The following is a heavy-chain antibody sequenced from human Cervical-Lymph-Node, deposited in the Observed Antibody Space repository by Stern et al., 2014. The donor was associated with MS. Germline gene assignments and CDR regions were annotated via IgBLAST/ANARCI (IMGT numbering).Heavy chain of an antibody. CDR3: ATRSLRYDTSGYYVY. D-gene: IGHD3-22*01. J-gene: IGHJ4*02. Sequence: VQLVQSGGGLVKPGGSLRLSCAASGITFSSHTMTWVRQAPGKGLEWVSSISSSSNYMYYAESVKGPFTISRDNANNSLDLQLNSLRDDDTAVYYCATRSLRYDTSGYYVYWGQGTLVTVSS. CDR2: ISSSSNYM. V-gene: IGHV3-21*01. CDR1: GITFSSHT.